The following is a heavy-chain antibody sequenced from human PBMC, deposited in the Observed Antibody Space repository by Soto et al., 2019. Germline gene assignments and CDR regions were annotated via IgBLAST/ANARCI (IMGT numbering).Heavy chain of an antibody. V-gene: IGHV3-23*01. J-gene: IGHJ1*01. CDR3: AKDQAAAGTIWRYFQY. CDR1: GFTFSSYA. Sequence: GGSLRLSCAASGFTFSSYAMSWVRQAPGKGLEWVSGISGSGGTTYYADSVKGRFTISRDNSKNTLYLQVNSLRAEDTAVYYCAKDQAAAGTIWRYFQYWGQGTLVTVSS. D-gene: IGHD6-13*01. CDR2: ISGSGGTT.